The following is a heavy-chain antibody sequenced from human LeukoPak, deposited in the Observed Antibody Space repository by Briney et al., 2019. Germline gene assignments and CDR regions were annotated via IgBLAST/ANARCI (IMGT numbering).Heavy chain of an antibody. CDR3: ARGHSGTLDY. CDR2: IYHSGST. V-gene: IGHV4-59*01. Sequence: SETLSLTCTVSGGSISSYHWSWIRQPPGKGLEWIGYIYHSGSTNYNPSLKSRVTISVDTSKNQFSLNLRSVTAADTAVYYCARGHSGTLDYWGQGTLVTVSS. D-gene: IGHD1-26*01. J-gene: IGHJ4*02. CDR1: GGSISSYH.